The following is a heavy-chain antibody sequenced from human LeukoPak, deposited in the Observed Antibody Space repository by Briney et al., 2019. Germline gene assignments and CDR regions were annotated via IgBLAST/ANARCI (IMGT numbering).Heavy chain of an antibody. CDR2: ITPSGDNT. D-gene: IGHD4-17*01. CDR3: AKHQVRSHDY. CDR1: GFSFSSYD. J-gene: IGHJ4*02. V-gene: IGHV3-23*01. Sequence: GGSLRLSCAASGFSFSSYDMSWVRKAPGRGLEWVSAITPSGDNTWCAESMKGRFTISRDNSKNTLYLQMSSLRAEDTAVYYCAKHQVRSHDYWGQGTLVTVSS.